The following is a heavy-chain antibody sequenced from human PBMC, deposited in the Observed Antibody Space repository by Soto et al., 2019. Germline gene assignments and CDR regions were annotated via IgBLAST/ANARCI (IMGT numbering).Heavy chain of an antibody. Sequence: LRLSCAASGFTFASYAMAWVRQAPGKGVEWVSGIDASGSRTYYADSVKGRFTISRDNSRNTLFLQMNSLSAEDTAVYYCARESEDLTSNFDYWGQGTLVTVSS. V-gene: IGHV3-23*01. CDR2: IDASGSRT. CDR1: GFTFASYA. CDR3: ARESEDLTSNFDY. J-gene: IGHJ4*02.